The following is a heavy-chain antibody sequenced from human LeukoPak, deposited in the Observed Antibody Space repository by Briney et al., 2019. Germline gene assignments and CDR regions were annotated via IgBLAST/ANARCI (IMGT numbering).Heavy chain of an antibody. Sequence: SETLSLTCAVYGGSFSEYYWSWIRQAPGKGLEWIGEINHSGHTNYNPSLKSRVTISVDTSKNQFSLRLSSVTAADTAVYYCAKDLLAVAYDYWGQGTLVTVSS. CDR2: INHSGHT. CDR3: AKDLLAVAYDY. V-gene: IGHV4-34*01. J-gene: IGHJ4*02. D-gene: IGHD6-19*01. CDR1: GGSFSEYY.